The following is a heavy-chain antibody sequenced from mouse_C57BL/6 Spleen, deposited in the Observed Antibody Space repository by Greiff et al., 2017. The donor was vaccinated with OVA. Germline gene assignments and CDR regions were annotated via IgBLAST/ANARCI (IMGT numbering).Heavy chain of an antibody. D-gene: IGHD1-2*01. Sequence: VQLQQSGAELMKPGASVKLSCKATGYTFTGYWIDWVKPRPGHRLEWIGDIFPGSGSTNYNEKFKGKATFTAATSSNTAYMQLSSLTTEDSAIYYCARLGYGPYARDYWGQGTSVTVSS. CDR2: IFPGSGST. V-gene: IGHV1-9*01. J-gene: IGHJ4*01. CDR3: ARLGYGPYARDY. CDR1: GYTFTGYW.